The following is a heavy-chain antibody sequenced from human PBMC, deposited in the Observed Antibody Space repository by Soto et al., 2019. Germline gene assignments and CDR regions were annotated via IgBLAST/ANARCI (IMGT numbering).Heavy chain of an antibody. D-gene: IGHD6-13*01. V-gene: IGHV4-38-2*01. CDR2: IYHSGTT. Sequence: SETLSLTCVVSGYSISSGYYWGWIRQPPGKGLEWIGSIYHSGTTYYNPSLKSRVTIPLDTSRNQFSLKLTSVTAADTAVYYCARSLLTSSWYAGSWGQGTLVTVSS. CDR1: GYSISSGYY. J-gene: IGHJ5*02. CDR3: ARSLLTSSWYAGS.